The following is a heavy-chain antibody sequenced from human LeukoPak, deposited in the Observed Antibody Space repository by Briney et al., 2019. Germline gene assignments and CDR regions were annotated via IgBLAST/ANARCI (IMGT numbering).Heavy chain of an antibody. CDR3: ARHQFYGSGSYYFDF. CDR2: IYYSGST. V-gene: IGHV4-39*01. Sequence: SETLSLTCTVSGGSISSSTYYWGWIRQPPGKGLEWIGNIYYSGSTYYNPSLKSRITISVDTSKNQFSLRLSSMTAADTAVYYCARHQFYGSGSYYFDFWGQGALATVSS. D-gene: IGHD3-10*01. CDR1: GGSISSSTYY. J-gene: IGHJ4*02.